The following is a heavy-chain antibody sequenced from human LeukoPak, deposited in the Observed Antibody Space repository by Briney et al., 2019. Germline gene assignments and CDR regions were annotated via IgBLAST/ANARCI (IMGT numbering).Heavy chain of an antibody. V-gene: IGHV4-59*12. CDR3: ARETYYYGSGSYRPYYYYYMDV. Sequence: KPSETLSLTCTVSGGSISSYYWSWIRQPPGKGLEWIGYIYYSGSTNYNPSLKSRVTISVDTSKNQFSLKLSSVTAADTAVYYCARETYYYGSGSYRPYYYYYMDVWGKGTTVTVSS. CDR1: GGSISSYY. D-gene: IGHD3-10*01. CDR2: IYYSGST. J-gene: IGHJ6*03.